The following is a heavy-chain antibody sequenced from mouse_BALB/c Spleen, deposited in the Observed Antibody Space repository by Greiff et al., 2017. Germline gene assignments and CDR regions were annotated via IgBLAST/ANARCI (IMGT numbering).Heavy chain of an antibody. D-gene: IGHD4-1*01. CDR3: TRKLGRGFAY. Sequence: VQLQQSGTVLARPGASVKMSCKASGYTFTSYWMHWVKQRPGQGLEWIGAIYPGNSDTSYNQKFKGKAKLTAVTSTSTAYMELSSLTNEDSAVYYCTRKLGRGFAYWGQGTLVTVSA. CDR1: GYTFTSYW. J-gene: IGHJ3*01. V-gene: IGHV1-5*01. CDR2: IYPGNSDT.